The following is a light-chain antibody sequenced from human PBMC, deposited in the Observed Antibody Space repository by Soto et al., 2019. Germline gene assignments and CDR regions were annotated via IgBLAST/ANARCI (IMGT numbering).Light chain of an antibody. V-gene: IGLV2-14*03. J-gene: IGLJ1*01. Sequence: QSALTQPDSVSGSPGQSITISCIGTSSDIGAYNYASWYQQHPGKAPKLIIYDVSNRPSGVSNRFSGSKSGYTASLTISGLQAEDEADYYCSSYSSPFTRVSGPGTTVPVL. CDR3: SSYSSPFTRV. CDR2: DVS. CDR1: SSDIGAYNY.